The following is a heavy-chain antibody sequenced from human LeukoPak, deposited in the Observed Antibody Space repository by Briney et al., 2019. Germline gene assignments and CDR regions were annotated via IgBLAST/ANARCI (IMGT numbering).Heavy chain of an antibody. CDR1: GFTFSRYW. CDR3: AREATYGDYPVDN. D-gene: IGHD4-17*01. V-gene: IGHV3-74*01. CDR2: INSDGSDI. Sequence: GGSLRLSCTASGFTFSRYWMHWVRQAPGKGLVWVSRINSDGSDIRYADSVRGRFTISRDNAKNTVYLQMNSLRAEDTAAYYCAREATYGDYPVDNWGQGTLVTVSS. J-gene: IGHJ4*02.